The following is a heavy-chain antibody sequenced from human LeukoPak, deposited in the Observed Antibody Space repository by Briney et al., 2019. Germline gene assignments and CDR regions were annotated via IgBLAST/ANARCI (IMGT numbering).Heavy chain of an antibody. V-gene: IGHV3-48*04. Sequence: SGGSLRLSCAASGFIFSSYSMNWVRQAPGRGLEWVSYVSSTGVRGYYADSVKGRFTISRDNAKNSLYLQMNSLRAEDTAVYYCAGSETTGYIPREWDYWYFDVWGRGTLVTVSS. CDR3: AGSETTGYIPREWDYWYFDV. CDR1: GFIFSSYS. CDR2: VSSTGVRG. J-gene: IGHJ2*01. D-gene: IGHD1-1*01.